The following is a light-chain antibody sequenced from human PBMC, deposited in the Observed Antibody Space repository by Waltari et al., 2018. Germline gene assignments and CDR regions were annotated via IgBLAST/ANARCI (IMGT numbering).Light chain of an antibody. Sequence: ELVLTQSPGTLYLSPGERATLSCRASQKIGRYLVWYQQKPGQPPRLLIYAASPRATGIPDRFIGSGSGTDFSLTIARLEPEDFAVYFCQNHERLPSTFGQGTKVEI. V-gene: IGKV3-20*01. J-gene: IGKJ1*01. CDR3: QNHERLPST. CDR2: AAS. CDR1: QKIGRY.